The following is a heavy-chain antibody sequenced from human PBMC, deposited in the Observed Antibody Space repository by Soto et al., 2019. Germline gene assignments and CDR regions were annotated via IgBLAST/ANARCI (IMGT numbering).Heavy chain of an antibody. CDR1: GFTFRSYD. Sequence: PGGSLRISCAASGFTFRSYDMHWVRQATGKGLEWVSAIGTAGDTYYPGSVKGRFTISRENAKNSLYLQMNSLRAGDTAGYYCARRGNRGAFDIWGQGTMVTVSS. J-gene: IGHJ3*02. CDR3: ARRGNRGAFDI. CDR2: IGTAGDT. V-gene: IGHV3-13*01. D-gene: IGHD3-16*01.